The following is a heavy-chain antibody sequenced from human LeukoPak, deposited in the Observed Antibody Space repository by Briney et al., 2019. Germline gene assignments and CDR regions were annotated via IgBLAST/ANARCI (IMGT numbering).Heavy chain of an antibody. CDR1: GYTFTGYY. Sequence: ASVKVSCKASGYTFTGYYMHGVRQAPGQGREGMGWINPKSGDTNYAQKFQGRVTMTRDSSISTGYMELSSLRSDDTAMYYCATEGQEGDWDSIEYWGQGTLVTVSA. J-gene: IGHJ4*02. D-gene: IGHD3/OR15-3a*01. CDR2: INPKSGDT. V-gene: IGHV1-2*02. CDR3: ATEGQEGDWDSIEY.